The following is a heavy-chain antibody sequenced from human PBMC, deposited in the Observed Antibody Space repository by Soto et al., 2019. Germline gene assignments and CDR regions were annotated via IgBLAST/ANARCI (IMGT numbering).Heavy chain of an antibody. Sequence: EVQLLDSGGGLVQPGGSLRLSCAASGFTFSSSAMSWVRKAPGKGLEWVSAVSGSGGTTYYEDSVRGRFTISRDNSKNTLYLQMNSLRAEDTAIYFCARCTVDTIVTSGWCHYLDPWGQGTLVTVSS. D-gene: IGHD6-19*01. J-gene: IGHJ5*02. CDR3: ARCTVDTIVTSGWCHYLDP. CDR2: VSGSGGTT. V-gene: IGHV3-23*01. CDR1: GFTFSSSA.